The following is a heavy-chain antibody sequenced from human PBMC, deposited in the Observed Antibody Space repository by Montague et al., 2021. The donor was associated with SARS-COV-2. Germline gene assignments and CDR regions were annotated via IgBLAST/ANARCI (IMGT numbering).Heavy chain of an antibody. Sequence: SETLSLTCAVYGGSFSGYYWSWIRQPPGKGLEWIGEVKDSGSTNYIPSPKIQVAISVDTSKNQFYLRLTSVTAADTAVYYCARHRTYYDEVWGADRYTPDYWGQGTLVTVSS. CDR2: VKDSGST. D-gene: IGHD3-16*02. V-gene: IGHV4-34*01. J-gene: IGHJ4*02. CDR3: ARHRTYYDEVWGADRYTPDY. CDR1: GGSFSGYY.